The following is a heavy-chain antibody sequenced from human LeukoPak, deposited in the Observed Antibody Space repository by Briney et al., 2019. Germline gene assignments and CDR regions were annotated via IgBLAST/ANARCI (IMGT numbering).Heavy chain of an antibody. D-gene: IGHD6-19*01. CDR3: AKDVVGQQWPENY. CDR2: IQYDGSEK. CDR1: GFTFSSYG. J-gene: IGHJ4*02. Sequence: GGSLRLSCTASGFTFSSYGMHWVRQAPGKGLEWVTFIQYDGSEKKYADSVEGRFTISRENSKNTLYLQMNSLRGEDTAVYYCAKDVVGQQWPENYWGQGTLVTVSS. V-gene: IGHV3-30*02.